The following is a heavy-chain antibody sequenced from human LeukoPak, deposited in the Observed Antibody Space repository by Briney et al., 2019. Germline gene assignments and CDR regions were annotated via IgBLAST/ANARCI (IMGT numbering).Heavy chain of an antibody. CDR2: IKKDGSEK. CDR1: GFTFSSYW. D-gene: IGHD1-26*01. CDR3: ARGRSGSYPDY. Sequence: GGSLRLSCAASGFTFSSYWMSWVRQAPGKGLGWVANIKKDGSEKYYVDSVKGRFTISRDNAEKSLYLQMNSLRAEDTAVYYCARGRSGSYPDYWGQGTLVTVSS. J-gene: IGHJ4*02. V-gene: IGHV3-7*01.